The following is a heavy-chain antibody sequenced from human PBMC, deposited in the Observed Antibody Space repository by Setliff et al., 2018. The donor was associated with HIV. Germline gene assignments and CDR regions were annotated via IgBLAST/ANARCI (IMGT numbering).Heavy chain of an antibody. CDR2: IYPSDSAT. J-gene: IGHJ2*01. Sequence: GEPLKISCKGSGYYFTTFWIAWVRQMPGKGLEWMGFIYPSDSATAYSPSFQGQITISADKSISTAYLQWSSLKASDTAIYYCARSHFITLFGVIYYPGYFDLWGRGTQVTVSS. CDR3: ARSHFITLFGVIYYPGYFDL. V-gene: IGHV5-51*01. D-gene: IGHD3-3*01. CDR1: GYYFTTFW.